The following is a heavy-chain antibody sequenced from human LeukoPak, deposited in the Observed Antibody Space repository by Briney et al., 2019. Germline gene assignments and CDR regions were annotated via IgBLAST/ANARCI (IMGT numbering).Heavy chain of an antibody. CDR3: AKDGGYGGNPVLPYSYYGMDV. D-gene: IGHD4-23*01. J-gene: IGHJ6*02. Sequence: GGSLRLSCAASGFTFSSSAMHWVRQAPGKGLEWVAVISYDGSNTYYADSVKGRFTISRDNSKNTLYLQMNSLRAEDTAVYYCAKDGGYGGNPVLPYSYYGMDVWGQGTTVTVSS. V-gene: IGHV3-30-3*02. CDR1: GFTFSSSA. CDR2: ISYDGSNT.